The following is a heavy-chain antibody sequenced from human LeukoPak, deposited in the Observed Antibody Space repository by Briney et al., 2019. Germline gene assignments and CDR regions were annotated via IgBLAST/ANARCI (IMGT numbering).Heavy chain of an antibody. CDR1: GFTFSSYG. CDR2: IWFEGSDK. J-gene: IGHJ6*03. V-gene: IGHV3-33*06. CDR3: AKDQSDYYYMDV. Sequence: PGRSLRLSCAASGFTFSSYGMHWVRQAPGKGLEWVALIWFEGSDKYYADSVKGRFTISRDNSKNTLYLQMNSLRAEDTAVYYCAKDQSDYYYMDVWGKGTTVTVSS.